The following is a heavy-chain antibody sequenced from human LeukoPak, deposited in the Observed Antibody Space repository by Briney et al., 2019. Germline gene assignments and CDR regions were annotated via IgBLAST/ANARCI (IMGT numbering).Heavy chain of an antibody. CDR1: GYSISSGYY. Sequence: SETLSLTCTVSGYSISSGYYWGWIRRPPGKGLEWIGSIYHSGSTYYNPSLKSRVTISVDTSKNQFSLKLSSVTAADTAVYYCARETSSGWPDYWGQGTLVTVSS. CDR2: IYHSGST. J-gene: IGHJ4*02. V-gene: IGHV4-38-2*02. CDR3: ARETSSGWPDY. D-gene: IGHD6-19*01.